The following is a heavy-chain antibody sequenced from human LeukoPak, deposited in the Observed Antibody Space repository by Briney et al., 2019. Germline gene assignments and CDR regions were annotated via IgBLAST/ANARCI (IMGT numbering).Heavy chain of an antibody. CDR2: ISSSSSYI. V-gene: IGHV3-21*01. CDR3: ARDLYGDYAGDY. Sequence: GGSLRLPCAVSGFTFTRYSMNWVRQAPGKGLEWVSPISSSSSYIYYADSVKGRSTIPRDNAKNSLYLQMNSLRAEDTAVYYCARDLYGDYAGDYWGQGTLVTVSS. CDR1: GFTFTRYS. D-gene: IGHD4-17*01. J-gene: IGHJ4*02.